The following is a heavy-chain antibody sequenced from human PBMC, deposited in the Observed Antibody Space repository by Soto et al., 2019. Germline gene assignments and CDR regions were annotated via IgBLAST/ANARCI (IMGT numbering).Heavy chain of an antibody. V-gene: IGHV3-9*01. J-gene: IGHJ4*02. D-gene: IGHD2-2*01. CDR2: ISWNSGSI. CDR3: AKAESDYCSSTSCYFDY. CDR1: GFTFSSYA. Sequence: GGSLRLSCAASGFTFSSYAMSWVRQAPGKGLEWVSGISWNSGSIGYADSVKGRFTISRDNAKNTLYLQMNSLRAEDTALYYCAKAESDYCSSTSCYFDYWGQGTLVTVSS.